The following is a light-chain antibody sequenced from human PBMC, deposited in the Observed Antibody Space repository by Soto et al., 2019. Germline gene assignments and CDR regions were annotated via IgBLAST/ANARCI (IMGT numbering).Light chain of an antibody. CDR1: TSDIGNYNY. V-gene: IGLV2-14*01. CDR2: QVS. CDR3: STYTGSNTPYV. J-gene: IGLJ1*01. Sequence: QSVLAXPASVSGSPGQSISISCTGATSDIGNYNYFSWYQQHPGKAPKLIIYQVSNRPSGVSNRFSGSKSGNTASLTISGLQADDEADYYCSTYTGSNTPYVFGTGTKVTVL.